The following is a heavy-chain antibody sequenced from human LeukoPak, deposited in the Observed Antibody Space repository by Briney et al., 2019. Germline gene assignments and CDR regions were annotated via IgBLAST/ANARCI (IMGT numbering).Heavy chain of an antibody. Sequence: GGSLRLSCAASGFTVSSNYMSWVRQAPGKGLEWVSVIYSGGSTYYADSVKGRFTTPRDISKNTLYLQMNSLRAGDTAVYYCARRADFSGSYYFDYWGQGTLVTVSS. CDR2: IYSGGST. J-gene: IGHJ4*02. V-gene: IGHV3-53*01. D-gene: IGHD1-26*01. CDR1: GFTVSSNY. CDR3: ARRADFSGSYYFDY.